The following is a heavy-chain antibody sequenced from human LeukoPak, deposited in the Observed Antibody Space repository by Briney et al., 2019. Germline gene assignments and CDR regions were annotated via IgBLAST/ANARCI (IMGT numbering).Heavy chain of an antibody. J-gene: IGHJ4*02. V-gene: IGHV1-69*13. CDR2: IVPIFGTA. CDR1: GGTFNSYV. Sequence: SVKVSCKASGGTFNSYVISWVRQAPGQGLEWMGGIVPIFGTANYAQKFQGRVTITADESTSTAYMELSSLRFGDTAVCYCAWGPLRFLGVIDYWGQGTLVTVFS. D-gene: IGHD3-3*01. CDR3: AWGPLRFLGVIDY.